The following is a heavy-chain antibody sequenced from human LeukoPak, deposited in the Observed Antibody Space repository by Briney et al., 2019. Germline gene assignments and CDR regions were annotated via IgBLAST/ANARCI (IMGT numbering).Heavy chain of an antibody. CDR2: IVNSGGST. CDR3: AKDRAGYSYGMFDS. Sequence: AGGSLRLYCLASGFTFSNYAMSWVRQAPGKGLEWVSGIVNSGGSTYYADSVRGRLTISRDNSKKTVYLQMSSLRGDDTAIYYCAKDRAGYSYGMFDSWGQGTLVTVSS. CDR1: GFTFSNYA. D-gene: IGHD5-18*01. V-gene: IGHV3-23*01. J-gene: IGHJ4*02.